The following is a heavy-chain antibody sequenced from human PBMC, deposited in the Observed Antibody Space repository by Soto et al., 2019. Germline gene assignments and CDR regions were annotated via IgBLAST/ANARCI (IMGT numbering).Heavy chain of an antibody. J-gene: IGHJ4*02. V-gene: IGHV3-11*06. D-gene: IGHD5-12*01. CDR2: ISGSGSYR. CDR3: ARMADGYNYHFDY. CDR1: GFTFSDYY. Sequence: GGSLRLSCAASGFTFSDYYMSWIRQAPGKGLEWVSSISGSGSYRTYADSVKGRFSISRDDAKISLYLQMSSLRAEDTAIYFCARMADGYNYHFDYWGQGTLVTVSS.